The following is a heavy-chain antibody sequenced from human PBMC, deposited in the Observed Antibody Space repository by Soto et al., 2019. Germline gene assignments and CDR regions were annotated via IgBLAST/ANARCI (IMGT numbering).Heavy chain of an antibody. CDR2: VYYSGST. CDR1: GDSVSSGTYF. CDR3: ARDGGDERSFGS. V-gene: IGHV4-61*01. Sequence: SETLSLTCAVSGDSVSSGTYFWSWIRQPPGKGLEWIGYVYYSGSTNYNPTLKSRLTMSVDTSKNQFSLKLSSVTAADTAVYYCARDGGDERSFGSWGPGTLVTVSS. J-gene: IGHJ5*02. D-gene: IGHD2-21*02.